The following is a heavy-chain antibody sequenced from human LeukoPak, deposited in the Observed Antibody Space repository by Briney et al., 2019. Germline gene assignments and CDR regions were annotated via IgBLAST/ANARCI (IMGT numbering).Heavy chain of an antibody. CDR1: GYTFTDYY. CDR3: ARADRLHGGPYLIGP. D-gene: IGHD3-16*01. V-gene: IGHV1-2*02. CDR2: INPNSGGI. Sequence: GASVKVSCKTSGYTFTDYYLHWVRQAPGQGLEWMGWINPNSGGISSAQKFQGRFTMTRDTSITTVYMEVSWLTSDDTAIYYCARADRLHGGPYLIGPWGQGTLVTVSS. J-gene: IGHJ5*02.